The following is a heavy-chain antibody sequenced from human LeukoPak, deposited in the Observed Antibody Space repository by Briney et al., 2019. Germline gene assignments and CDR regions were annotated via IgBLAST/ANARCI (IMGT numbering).Heavy chain of an antibody. Sequence: SVKGRFTISRDNANNSLYLQMNSLRAEDTAVYYCARETVYYDSSGYYSFDYWGQGTLVTVSS. J-gene: IGHJ4*02. V-gene: IGHV3-7*04. CDR3: ARETVYYDSSGYYSFDY. D-gene: IGHD3-22*01.